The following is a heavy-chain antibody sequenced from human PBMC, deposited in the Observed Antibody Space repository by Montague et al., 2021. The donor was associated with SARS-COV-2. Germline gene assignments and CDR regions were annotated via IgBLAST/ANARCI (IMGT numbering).Heavy chain of an antibody. J-gene: IGHJ3*02. D-gene: IGHD3-10*01. Sequence: SETLSLTCTVSGGSTGGTNYYWDWIRQSPGKGLEWIGNIFQSGGISYNPSLKSRVTISVDTSKNQFSVKLSSVTAADTAVYYCARPHGSGPGSDAFDIWGQGTMVTVSS. V-gene: IGHV4-39*01. CDR2: IFQSGGI. CDR3: ARPHGSGPGSDAFDI. CDR1: GGSTGGTNYY.